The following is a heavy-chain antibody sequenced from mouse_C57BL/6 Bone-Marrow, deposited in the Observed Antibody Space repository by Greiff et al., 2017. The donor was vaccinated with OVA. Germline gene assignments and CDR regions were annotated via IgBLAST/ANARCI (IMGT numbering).Heavy chain of an antibody. CDR3: AREDNYYGSSYYFAY. V-gene: IGHV1-82*01. CDR1: GYAFSSSW. CDR2: IYPGDGDT. Sequence: QVQLQQSGPELVKPGASVKISCKASGYAFSSSWMNWVKQRPGKGLEWIGRIYPGDGDTNYNGKFKGKATLTADKSSSTAYMQLSSLTSEDSAVYFCAREDNYYGSSYYFAYWGQGTLVTVSA. J-gene: IGHJ3*01. D-gene: IGHD1-1*01.